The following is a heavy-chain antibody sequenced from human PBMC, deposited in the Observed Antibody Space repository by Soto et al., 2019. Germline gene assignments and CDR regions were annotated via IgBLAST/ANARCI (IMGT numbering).Heavy chain of an antibody. D-gene: IGHD6-19*01. V-gene: IGHV4-38-2*01. J-gene: IGHJ3*02. Sequence: EVLPVTCVDSGYCITSGYYWGWIRQPPGKGLECIGSVYHSGSTYYYNPSLKSRVTISVDTSKNQFSLRLSSVAAADTAVYYSARAYSSGWVDAFDIWGQGTMVTVSS. CDR2: VYHSGST. CDR3: ARAYSSGWVDAFDI. CDR1: GYCITSGYY.